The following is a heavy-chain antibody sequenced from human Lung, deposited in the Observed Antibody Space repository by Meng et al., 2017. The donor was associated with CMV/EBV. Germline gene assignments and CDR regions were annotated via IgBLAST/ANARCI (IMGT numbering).Heavy chain of an antibody. J-gene: IGHJ4*02. CDR2: INPNSGGT. CDR3: ARPPVSEDIVVVPADNY. V-gene: IGHV1-2*02. CDR1: GYTFTGYY. Sequence: SXXVSXKASGYTFTGYYMHWVRQAPGQGLEWMGWINPNSGGTNYAQKFQGRVTMTRDTSISTAYMELSRLRSDDTAVYYCARPPVSEDIVVVPADNYWGQGTLDTVSS. D-gene: IGHD2-2*01.